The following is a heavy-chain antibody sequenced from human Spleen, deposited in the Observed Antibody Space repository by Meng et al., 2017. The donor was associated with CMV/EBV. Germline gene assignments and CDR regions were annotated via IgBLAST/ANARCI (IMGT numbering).Heavy chain of an antibody. CDR2: ISSSSSYI. V-gene: IGHV3-21*01. CDR3: ARDSNGY. CDR1: GITFSSYS. J-gene: IGHJ4*02. D-gene: IGHD2-8*01. Sequence: VQLVESGGGLVKPGGYLRLSCAASGITFSSYSMNWVRQAPEKGLEWVSSISSSSSYIYYADSVKGRFTISRDNAKNSLYLQMNSLRIEYTAVYYCARDSNGYWGQGTLVTVSS.